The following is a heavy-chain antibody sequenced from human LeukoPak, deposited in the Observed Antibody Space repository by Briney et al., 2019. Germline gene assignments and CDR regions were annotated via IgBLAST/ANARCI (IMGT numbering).Heavy chain of an antibody. CDR3: ARAFYGDYYYYGMDV. CDR1: GFTFKNYA. V-gene: IGHV3-64*01. CDR2: ISSEGGNT. Sequence: GGSLRLSCAASGFTFKNYAMQWVRQAPGKGLEYVSAISSEGGNTYYANSVKGRFIISRDNSKNTLWLQMGSLRAEDMGVYYCARAFYGDYYYYGMDVWGRGTTVTVSS. J-gene: IGHJ6*02. D-gene: IGHD4-17*01.